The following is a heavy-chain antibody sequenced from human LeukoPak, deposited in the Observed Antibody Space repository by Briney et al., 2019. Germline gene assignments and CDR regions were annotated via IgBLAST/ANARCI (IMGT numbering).Heavy chain of an antibody. J-gene: IGHJ4*02. D-gene: IGHD3-22*01. CDR2: INWIGGST. Sequence: GGSLRLSCAASGFTFDDYAMSWVRQAPGKGLEWVSGINWIGGSTGYADSVKGRFTISRDNAKNSLYLQMNSLRAEDTALYYCARDLEGYYYDSSGYYPAYWGQGTLVTVPS. CDR3: ARDLEGYYYDSSGYYPAY. V-gene: IGHV3-20*04. CDR1: GFTFDDYA.